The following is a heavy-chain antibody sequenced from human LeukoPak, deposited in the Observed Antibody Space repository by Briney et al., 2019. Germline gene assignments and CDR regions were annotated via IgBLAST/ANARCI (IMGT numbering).Heavy chain of an antibody. CDR3: ARNSGNSDFDY. J-gene: IGHJ4*02. V-gene: IGHV4-4*02. CDR1: GDSISSSSW. Sequence: SETLSLTCAVSGDSISSSSWWTWVRQSPGKGLEWIGEVLHSGSTNYNPSLRSRVTISVDKSKNQFSLKLNSVTAAGTAVYYCARNSGNSDFDYWGQGTLVTVSS. CDR2: VLHSGST. D-gene: IGHD1-26*01.